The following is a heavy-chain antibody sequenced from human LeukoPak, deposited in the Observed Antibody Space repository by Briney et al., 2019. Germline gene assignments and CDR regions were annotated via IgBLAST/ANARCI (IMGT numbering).Heavy chain of an antibody. D-gene: IGHD2-2*01. CDR1: GGSISSSSYY. J-gene: IGHJ5*02. CDR2: IYYSGST. CDR3: ARHCSSTSCRNWFDP. Sequence: SETLSLTCTVSGGSISSSSYYWGWIRQPPGEGLEWIGSIYYSGSTYYNPSLKSRVTISVDTSKNQFSLKLSSVTAADTAVYYCARHCSSTSCRNWFDPWGQGTLVTVSS. V-gene: IGHV4-39*01.